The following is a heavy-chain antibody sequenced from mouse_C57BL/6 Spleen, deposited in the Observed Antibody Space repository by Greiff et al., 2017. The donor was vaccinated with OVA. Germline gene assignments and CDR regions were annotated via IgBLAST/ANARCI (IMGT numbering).Heavy chain of an antibody. V-gene: IGHV1-81*01. D-gene: IGHD4-1*01. CDR1: GYTFTSYG. J-gene: IGHJ2*01. CDR2: IYPRSGNT. CDR3: AREESNWDVGY. Sequence: VQLVESGAELARPGASVKLSCKASGYTFTSYGISWVKQRTGQGLEWIGEIYPRSGNTYYNEKFKGKATLTADKSSSTAYMELRSLTSEDSAVYFCAREESNWDVGYWGQGTTLTVSS.